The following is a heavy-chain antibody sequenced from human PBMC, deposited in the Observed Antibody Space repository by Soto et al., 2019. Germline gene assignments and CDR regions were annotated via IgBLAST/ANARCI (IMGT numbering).Heavy chain of an antibody. CDR1: GSTFSSYD. V-gene: IGHV3-13*01. Sequence: VQLVESGGGLVQPGGSLRLSCAASGSTFSSYDMHWVRQAPGKGLEWVSAIGRGGDTYYAGSVKGRFTISRENAKNSLYLQMNSLGAGDTAVYYCAREMTDPCHWYFDLWGRGTLVTVSS. J-gene: IGHJ2*01. CDR3: AREMTDPCHWYFDL. CDR2: IGRGGDT. D-gene: IGHD2-21*02.